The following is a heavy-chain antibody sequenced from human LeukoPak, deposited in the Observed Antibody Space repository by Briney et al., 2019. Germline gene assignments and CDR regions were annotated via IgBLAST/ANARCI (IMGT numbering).Heavy chain of an antibody. V-gene: IGHV1-8*03. D-gene: IGHD2-2*01. CDR3: ARGRRTTDIVVVPAANYYYYMDV. CDR2: MNPNSGNN. Sequence: ASVKVSCKASGYTFTNYDINWVRQATGQGLEWMGYMNPNSGNNAYAQKFQGRVTITADESTSTAYMELSSLRSEDTAVYYCARGRRTTDIVVVPAANYYYYMDVWGKGTTVTISS. CDR1: GYTFTNYD. J-gene: IGHJ6*03.